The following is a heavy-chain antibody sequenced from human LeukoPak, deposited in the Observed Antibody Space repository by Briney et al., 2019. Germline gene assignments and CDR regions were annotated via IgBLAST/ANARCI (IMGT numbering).Heavy chain of an antibody. J-gene: IGHJ4*02. CDR1: GFTFSSYA. CDR3: ARDPLTYYYDSSGYFSY. V-gene: IGHV3-30-3*01. CDR2: ISYDGSNK. D-gene: IGHD3-22*01. Sequence: GGSLRLSCAASGFTFSSYAMHWVRQAPGKGLEWVAVISYDGSNKYYADSVKGRFTISRDNSKNTLYLQMNSLRAEDTAVYYCARDPLTYYYDSSGYFSYWGQGTLVTVSS.